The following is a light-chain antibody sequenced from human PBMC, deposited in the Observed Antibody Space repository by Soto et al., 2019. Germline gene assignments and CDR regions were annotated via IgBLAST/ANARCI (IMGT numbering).Light chain of an antibody. CDR2: AAS. Sequence: DIQVTQSPSSLSASVGDRVTITCRASQDIKNYLNWYQRKPGTAPRLLIYAASSLHSGVPSTFSASGSGTDFALNITSLQADDFGTYYCQQGFSLPWTFGQGTRWIS. CDR3: QQGFSLPWT. J-gene: IGKJ1*01. CDR1: QDIKNY. V-gene: IGKV1-39*01.